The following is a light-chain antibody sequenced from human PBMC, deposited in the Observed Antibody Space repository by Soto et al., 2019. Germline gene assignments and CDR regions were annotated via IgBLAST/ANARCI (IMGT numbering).Light chain of an antibody. CDR1: QSIRSN. Sequence: EIVMTQSPDTLSVSPGEGATLSCRVSQSIRSNLAWYQQRPGQAPRLLMYGASTRADGIPARFTGSGSGTEFTLTISSLQSDDFATYYCQQYNSFPWTFGQGTKVEIK. J-gene: IGKJ1*01. CDR3: QQYNSFPWT. V-gene: IGKV3-15*01. CDR2: GAS.